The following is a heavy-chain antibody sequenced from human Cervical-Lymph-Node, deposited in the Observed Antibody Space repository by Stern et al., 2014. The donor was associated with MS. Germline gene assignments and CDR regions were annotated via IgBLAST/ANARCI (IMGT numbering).Heavy chain of an antibody. CDR3: ARGYTTSSGRPDY. D-gene: IGHD6-6*01. J-gene: IGHJ4*02. CDR2: ISSSGGT. Sequence: QVQLQESGPGLVKPSETLSLTCTVSGGSTSSYYWSWIRQPPGKGLEWIGYISSSGGTKYNPPLKGRSTISVATPKTHFPLTLGSVTAADTAVYYCARGYTTSSGRPDYWGQGTLVTVSS. CDR1: GGSTSSYY. V-gene: IGHV4-59*08.